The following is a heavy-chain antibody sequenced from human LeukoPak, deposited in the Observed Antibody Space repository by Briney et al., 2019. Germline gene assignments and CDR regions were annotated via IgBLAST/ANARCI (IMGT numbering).Heavy chain of an antibody. V-gene: IGHV3-7*01. Sequence: GGSLRLSCAATGFAFSDFWMSWVRQAPGKGLEWVANIRHDGNAKNYVPSVRGRFTISRDNAKNSLYLQMNSLTVEDTAVYYCATSHDSAGNDWGQGTLVTVSS. CDR1: GFAFSDFW. CDR3: ATSHDSAGND. D-gene: IGHD2-15*01. CDR2: IRHDGNAK. J-gene: IGHJ4*02.